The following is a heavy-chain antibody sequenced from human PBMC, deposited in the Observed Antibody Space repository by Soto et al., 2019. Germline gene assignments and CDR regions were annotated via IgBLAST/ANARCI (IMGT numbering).Heavy chain of an antibody. CDR2: ISYDGSNE. Sequence: PGGSLRLSCAASGFTFSSYGMHWVRQAPGKGLEWVALISYDGSNEYCADSVKGRFTISRDNSKNTLYLQMNSLRAEDTAMYYCTKVLWCGNDFFYDSYVDVWGKGTTCTVAS. D-gene: IGHD3-10*01. V-gene: IGHV3-30*18. CDR1: GFTFSSYG. J-gene: IGHJ6*03. CDR3: TKVLWCGNDFFYDSYVDV.